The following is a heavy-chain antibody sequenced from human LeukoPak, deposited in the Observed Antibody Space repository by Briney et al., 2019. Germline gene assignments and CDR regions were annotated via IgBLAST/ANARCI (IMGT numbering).Heavy chain of an antibody. CDR2: ISAYNGNT. V-gene: IGHV1-18*01. Sequence: GASVKVSCKASGYSFGNFGISWVRQAPGQGLEWMGWISAYNGNTNYAQKLQGRVTMTTDTSTSTAYMELRSLRSDDTAVYYCAREGATEPIDYWGQGTLVTVSS. CDR3: AREGATEPIDY. CDR1: GYSFGNFG. D-gene: IGHD1-26*01. J-gene: IGHJ4*02.